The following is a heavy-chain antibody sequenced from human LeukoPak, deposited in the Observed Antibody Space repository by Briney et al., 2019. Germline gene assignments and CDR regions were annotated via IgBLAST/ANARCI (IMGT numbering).Heavy chain of an antibody. D-gene: IGHD3-22*01. CDR2: IYYSGST. CDR1: GDSISSYY. CDR3: ARAYYDSSGLNFDY. J-gene: IGHJ4*02. V-gene: IGHV4-59*01. Sequence: SETLSLTCTVSGDSISSYYWSWIRQPPGKGLEWIGYIYYSGSTNYNPSLKSRVTISVDTSKNQFSLKLSSVTAADTAVYYCARAYYDSSGLNFDYWDQGTLVTVSS.